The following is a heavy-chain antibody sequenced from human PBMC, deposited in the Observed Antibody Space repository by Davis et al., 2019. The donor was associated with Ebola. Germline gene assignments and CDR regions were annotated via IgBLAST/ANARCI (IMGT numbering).Heavy chain of an antibody. CDR3: ARGGGPYVAALED. D-gene: IGHD1-26*01. CDR2: IYAGGNT. Sequence: GESLKISCAASGFIVSNNYFSWVRQAPHKGLEWVSVIYAGGNTYYADSTKGRFTISRDSSKNTLYLQIDDLRLEDTAVYYCARGGGPYVAALEDWGQGTMVAV. CDR1: GFIVSNNY. J-gene: IGHJ3*01. V-gene: IGHV3-66*01.